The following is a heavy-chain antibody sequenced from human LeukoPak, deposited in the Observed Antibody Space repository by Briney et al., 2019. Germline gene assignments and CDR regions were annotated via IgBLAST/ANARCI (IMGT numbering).Heavy chain of an antibody. CDR1: GYAISSGYY. V-gene: IGHV4-38-2*01. J-gene: IGHJ6*03. Sequence: SETLSLTCAVSGYAISSGYYWGWIRQPPGKGLEWIGSIYHSGSTYYNPSLKSRVTISVDTSKNQFSLKLSSVTAADTAVYYCARQDYYYYYMDVWGKGTTVTVFS. CDR2: IYHSGST. CDR3: ARQDYYYYYMDV.